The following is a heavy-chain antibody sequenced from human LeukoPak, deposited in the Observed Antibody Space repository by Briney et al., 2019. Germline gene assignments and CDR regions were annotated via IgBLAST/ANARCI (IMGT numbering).Heavy chain of an antibody. J-gene: IGHJ4*02. V-gene: IGHV4-61*01. CDR3: ATRVRGYYSSGWYEWNY. Sequence: PSETLSLTCTVSGGSVSSGSYYWSWIRQPPGKGLEWIGYIYYSGSTNYNPSLKSRVTISVDTSKNQFSLKLSSVTAADTAVYYCATRVRGYYSSGWYEWNYWGQGTLVTVSS. CDR2: IYYSGST. D-gene: IGHD6-19*01. CDR1: GGSVSSGSYY.